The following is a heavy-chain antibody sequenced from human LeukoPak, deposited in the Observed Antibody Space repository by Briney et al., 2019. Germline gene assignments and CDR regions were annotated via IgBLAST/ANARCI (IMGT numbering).Heavy chain of an antibody. J-gene: IGHJ4*02. Sequence: ASVKVSCKASGYTFTSYHMHWVRQAPGQGLEWMGIINPSGGSTSYAQKFLGRVTITRDTSISTAYMELSSLTSEDTAVYYCARTPPRGLIDYWGQGTLVTVSS. CDR1: GYTFTSYH. CDR3: ARTPPRGLIDY. V-gene: IGHV1-46*01. D-gene: IGHD3-16*01. CDR2: INPSGGST.